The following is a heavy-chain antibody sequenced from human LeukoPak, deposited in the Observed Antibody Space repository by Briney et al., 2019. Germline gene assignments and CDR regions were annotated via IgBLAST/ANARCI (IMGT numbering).Heavy chain of an antibody. D-gene: IGHD2-2*01. CDR1: GGTFSTCS. J-gene: IGHJ5*02. V-gene: IGHV1-69*08. CDR2: IVPVLDAS. Sequence: SVKVSCKASGGTFSTCSIGWVRQAPGQGLEWMGRIVPVLDASTYAQKFQGRVTITADKSTDTVYLELNSLKSEDTAVYYCAQMGGVGVVPAAVPFDPWGQGTLVIVSS. CDR3: AQMGGVGVVPAAVPFDP.